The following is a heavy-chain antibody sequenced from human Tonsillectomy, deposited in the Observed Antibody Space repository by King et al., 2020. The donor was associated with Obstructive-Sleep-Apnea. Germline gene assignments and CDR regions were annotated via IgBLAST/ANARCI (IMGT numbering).Heavy chain of an antibody. D-gene: IGHD2-21*02. CDR2: IYHSGST. J-gene: IGHJ4*02. CDR3: ARVPYCGGDCFTYFDY. Sequence: LQLQESGSGLVKPSQTLSLTCAVSGGSISSGGYSWSWIRQPPGKGLEWIGYIYHSGSTYNNPSLKSRVTISVDRSKNQFSLKLSSVTAADTAVYYCARVPYCGGDCFTYFDYWGQGTLVTVSS. V-gene: IGHV4-30-2*01. CDR1: GGSISSGGYS.